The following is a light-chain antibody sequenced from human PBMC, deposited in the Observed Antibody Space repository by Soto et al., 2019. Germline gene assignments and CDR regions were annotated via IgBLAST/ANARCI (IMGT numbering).Light chain of an antibody. CDR3: ASWDDSLNGVV. Sequence: QSVLTQPPSASGTPGQRVTISCSGSSSNIGSGTVNWYQQLPGMAPKLLIYSNDERPSGVPDRFSGSKSGTSASLAISGLHSEDDSDYYCASWDDSLNGVVFGGGTQLTVL. J-gene: IGLJ2*01. CDR2: SND. V-gene: IGLV1-44*01. CDR1: SSNIGSGT.